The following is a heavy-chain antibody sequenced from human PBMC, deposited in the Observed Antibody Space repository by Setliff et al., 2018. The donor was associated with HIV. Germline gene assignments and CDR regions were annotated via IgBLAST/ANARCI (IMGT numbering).Heavy chain of an antibody. J-gene: IGHJ4*02. CDR1: GFSLNTVGMC. V-gene: IGHV2-70*11. Sequence: GSGPTLVNPTPTLTLTCTFSGFSLNTVGMCVSWIRQPPGKALEWLARIDWDDDKYYITSLKTRLTISKDTSKNQVVLTMTNMDPVDSGTYFCARTRPPSGLASAYFFDSWGQGTLVTVSS. D-gene: IGHD6-25*01. CDR2: IDWDDDK. CDR3: ARTRPPSGLASAYFFDS.